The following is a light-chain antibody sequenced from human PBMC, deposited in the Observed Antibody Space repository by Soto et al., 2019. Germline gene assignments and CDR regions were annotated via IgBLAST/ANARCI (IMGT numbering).Light chain of an antibody. CDR2: GAS. V-gene: IGKV3-20*01. J-gene: IGKJ3*01. CDR1: QSVASSY. CDR3: QVYDSSSFT. Sequence: PGARATLSCRARQSVASSYLGRYQQRPGQAPRLLIYGASKRASGIPDRFSGSGFGTDFTLTISRLEPEDFAVYYCQVYDSSSFTFGPGTRVDIK.